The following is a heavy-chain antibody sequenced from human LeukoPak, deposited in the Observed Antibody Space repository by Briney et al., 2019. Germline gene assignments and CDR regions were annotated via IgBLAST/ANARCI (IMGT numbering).Heavy chain of an antibody. Sequence: KPGGSLRLSCAASGFTFSTHSMNWVRQAPGKGLEWVSCISSSSSDIKYADSVKGRFPISRDNAKNSLYLQLSSLRAEDTAVYYCARVPGGLEWADFDYWGQGTLVTVSS. D-gene: IGHD3-3*01. J-gene: IGHJ4*02. CDR2: ISSSSSDI. V-gene: IGHV3-21*01. CDR1: GFTFSTHS. CDR3: ARVPGGLEWADFDY.